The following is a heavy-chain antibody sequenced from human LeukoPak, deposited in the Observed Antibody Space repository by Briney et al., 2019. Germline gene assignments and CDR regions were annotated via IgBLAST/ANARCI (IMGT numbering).Heavy chain of an antibody. J-gene: IGHJ5*02. CDR1: GFTFSDYC. CDR3: ARYSNYYNWFDP. D-gene: IGHD4-11*01. Sequence: GGSLRLSCAASGFTFSDYCMSWIRQAPGKGLEWVSYISSSGSTIYYADSVKGRFTISRDNAKNSLYLQMNSLRAEDTAVCYCARYSNYYNWFDPWGQGTLVTVSS. CDR2: ISSSGSTI. V-gene: IGHV3-11*04.